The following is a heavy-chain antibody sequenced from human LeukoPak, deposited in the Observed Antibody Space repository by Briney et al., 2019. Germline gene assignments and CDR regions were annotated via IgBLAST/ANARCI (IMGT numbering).Heavy chain of an antibody. CDR3: AKEPSCSGGSCYYFDY. CDR2: ISGSGGST. V-gene: IGHV3-23*01. J-gene: IGHJ4*02. D-gene: IGHD2-15*01. CDR1: GFTFSSYA. Sequence: GGSLRLSCAASGFTFSSYAMSWVRQAPGKGLEWVSAISGSGGSTYYADSVKGRFSISRDNSKNTLDLRMNSLRAEDTAIYYCAKEPSCSGGSCYYFDYWGQGTLVTVSS.